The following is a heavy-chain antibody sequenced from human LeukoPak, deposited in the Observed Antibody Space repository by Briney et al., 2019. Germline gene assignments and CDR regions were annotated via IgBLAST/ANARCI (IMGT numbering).Heavy chain of an antibody. D-gene: IGHD1-1*01. V-gene: IGHV1-69*13. CDR3: SRGSVRTGRCNYFNY. Sequence: ASVKVSRKASGGTFSSYAISWVRQAPGQVLEWMGGIIPIFGTANYAQTFQDRVIITAAETTSTAYIELSSLRSADTSVYYCSRGSVRTGRCNYFNYWGQRTLVTVSS. CDR2: IIPIFGTA. CDR1: GGTFSSYA. J-gene: IGHJ4*02.